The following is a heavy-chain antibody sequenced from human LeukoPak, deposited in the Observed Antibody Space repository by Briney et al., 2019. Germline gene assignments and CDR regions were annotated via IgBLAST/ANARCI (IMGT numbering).Heavy chain of an antibody. V-gene: IGHV1-69*04. CDR1: GGTFSSYA. CDR3: AREYRNWNDGSWFDP. J-gene: IGHJ5*02. D-gene: IGHD1-1*01. CDR2: IIPILGIA. Sequence: ASVKVSCKASGGTFSSYAISRVRQAPGQGLEWMGRIIPILGIANYAQKFQGRVTITADKSTSTAYMELSSLRSEDTAVYYCAREYRNWNDGSWFDPWGQGTLVTVSS.